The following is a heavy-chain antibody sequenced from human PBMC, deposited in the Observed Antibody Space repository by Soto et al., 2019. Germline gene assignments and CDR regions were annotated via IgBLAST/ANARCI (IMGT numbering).Heavy chain of an antibody. Sequence: GGSLRLSCAASGFTFSSYGMHWVRQAPGKGLEWVAVISYDGSNKYYADSVKGRFTISRDNSKNTLYLQMNSLRAEDTAVYYCAKSQTLLEWLLEPFDYWGQGTLVTVSS. J-gene: IGHJ4*02. D-gene: IGHD3-3*01. CDR3: AKSQTLLEWLLEPFDY. CDR2: ISYDGSNK. CDR1: GFTFSSYG. V-gene: IGHV3-30*18.